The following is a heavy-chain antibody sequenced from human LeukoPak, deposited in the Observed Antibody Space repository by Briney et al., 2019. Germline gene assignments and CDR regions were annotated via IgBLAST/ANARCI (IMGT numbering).Heavy chain of an antibody. CDR3: ARTYGSSPGRDFDY. CDR1: GYTFTTHD. J-gene: IGHJ4*02. Sequence: SVKVSCKASGYTFTTHDINWVRQAPGQGLEWMGGIIPIFGTANYAQKFQGRVTITADESTSTAYMELSSLRSEDTAVYYCARTYGSSPGRDFDYWGQGTLVTVSS. D-gene: IGHD2-15*01. V-gene: IGHV1-69*13. CDR2: IIPIFGTA.